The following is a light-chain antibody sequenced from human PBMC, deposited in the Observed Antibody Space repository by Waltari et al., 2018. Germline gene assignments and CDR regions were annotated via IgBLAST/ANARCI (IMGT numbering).Light chain of an antibody. CDR2: TVV. CDR3: CSYAGSYTFV. Sequence: QSALTQPRSVSGSPGQSVTIPCRGTSSDVGSYNFVSWYQQHPGNAPKLLIYTVVKRTSGVPDRFSGSKSGNTASLTISGLQTEDEADYYCCSYAGSYTFVFGGGTQLTVL. J-gene: IGLJ7*01. CDR1: SSDVGSYNF. V-gene: IGLV2-11*01.